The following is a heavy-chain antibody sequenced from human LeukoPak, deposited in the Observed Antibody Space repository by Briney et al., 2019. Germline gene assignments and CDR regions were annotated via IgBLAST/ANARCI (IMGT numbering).Heavy chain of an antibody. CDR2: TYYRAKWYN. J-gene: IGHJ4*02. CDR1: GDSVSSNSAT. V-gene: IGHV6-1*01. D-gene: IGHD5-18*01. CDR3: ARDKGGGVDTALAY. Sequence: SQTLSLTCAISGDSVSSNSATWNWITQSPSRGLEWLGRTYYRAKWYNNYAVSVKSRITIIPDTSNNQFSLQLNSVTPEDTAVYYCARDKGGGVDTALAYWGQGTLVTVSS.